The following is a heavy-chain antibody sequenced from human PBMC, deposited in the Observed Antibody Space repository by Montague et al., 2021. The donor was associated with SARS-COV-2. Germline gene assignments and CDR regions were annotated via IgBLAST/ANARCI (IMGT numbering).Heavy chain of an antibody. CDR1: GFTFSNSP. J-gene: IGHJ4*02. D-gene: IGHD3-9*01. Sequence: SLRLSCAASGFTFSNSPMSWVRQAPGKGLEWVSVIHSAGRGTYYADSVQGRFTISRDNLKNTVYLQMNSLRDVDTALYYCAKVGDILTGYSLINFDAWGQGTLVVVSS. V-gene: IGHV3-23*03. CDR2: IHSAGRGT. CDR3: AKVGDILTGYSLINFDA.